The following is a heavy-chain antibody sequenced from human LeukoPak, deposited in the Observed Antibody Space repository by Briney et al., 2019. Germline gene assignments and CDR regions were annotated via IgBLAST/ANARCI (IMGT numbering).Heavy chain of an antibody. CDR3: ARSSESGVVTFDY. CDR2: IYYSGST. CDR1: GGSISSYY. Sequence: SETLSLTFTVSGGSISSYYWSWIRQPPGKGLEWIGYIYYSGSTNYNPSLKSRVTISVDTSKDQFSLKLSSVTAADTAVYYCARSSESGVVTFDYWGQGTLVTVSS. D-gene: IGHD2-15*01. J-gene: IGHJ4*02. V-gene: IGHV4-59*12.